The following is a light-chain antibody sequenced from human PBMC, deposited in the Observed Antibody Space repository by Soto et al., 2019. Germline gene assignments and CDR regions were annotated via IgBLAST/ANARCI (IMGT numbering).Light chain of an antibody. CDR3: PQSSNWPPEIT. V-gene: IGKV3-11*01. Sequence: ERGMSLSPASLSVSSEERANLACSGIQSVSSNVAWYQQRPGLPPRLLIYDASSRATGIPDRFSGSGSGTDFILTISSLEPEDFAVYYCPQSSNWPPEITSLQGTLPEVK. CDR1: QSVSSN. CDR2: DAS. J-gene: IGKJ5*01.